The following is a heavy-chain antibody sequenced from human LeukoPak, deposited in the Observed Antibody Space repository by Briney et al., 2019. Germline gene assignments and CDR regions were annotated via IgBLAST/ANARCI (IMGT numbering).Heavy chain of an antibody. V-gene: IGHV3-48*02. J-gene: IGHJ4*02. CDR2: ISSSSSTI. CDR3: ARDSTYYGSGVVDY. Sequence: PGGSLRLSCAASGFTFSSYSMNWVRQAPGKGLEWVSYISSSSSTIYYADSVKGRFTISRDNAKNSLYLQMNSLRDEDTAVYYCARDSTYYGSGVVDYWGQGTLVTVSS. D-gene: IGHD3-10*01. CDR1: GFTFSSYS.